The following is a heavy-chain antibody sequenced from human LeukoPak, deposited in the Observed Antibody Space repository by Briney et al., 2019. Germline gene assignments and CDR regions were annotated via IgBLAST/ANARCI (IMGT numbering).Heavy chain of an antibody. CDR1: GGSIISGGYY. CDR3: ASGPPTGYSYVY. Sequence: SETLSLTCTVSGGSIISGGYYWSWIRQHPGKGLEWIGNIYYSGSTYYYNPSLKSRITISVDTSKNQFSLKLNSVTAADTAVYYCASGPPTGYSYVYWGQGTLVTVSS. CDR2: IYYSGSTY. V-gene: IGHV4-31*03. J-gene: IGHJ4*02. D-gene: IGHD5-18*01.